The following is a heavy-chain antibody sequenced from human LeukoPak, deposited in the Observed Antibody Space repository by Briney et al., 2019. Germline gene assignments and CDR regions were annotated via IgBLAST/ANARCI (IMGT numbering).Heavy chain of an antibody. CDR1: GYTFTDYY. CDR2: INPYNGGT. Sequence: GASVKVSXKASGYTFTDYYIHWVRQAPGQGLEWMGRINPYNGGTEYPQKFQGRVTMTRDTSISTAYMELRRLRSDDTAVYYCARAQGQYYYDSSTLIGAFDIWGRGTMVTVSS. V-gene: IGHV1-2*06. CDR3: ARAQGQYYYDSSTLIGAFDI. J-gene: IGHJ3*02. D-gene: IGHD3-22*01.